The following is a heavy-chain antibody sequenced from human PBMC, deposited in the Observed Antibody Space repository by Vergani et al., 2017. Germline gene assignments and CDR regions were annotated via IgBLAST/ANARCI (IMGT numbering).Heavy chain of an antibody. D-gene: IGHD3-22*01. Sequence: QVQLVQSGAEVKKPGSSVKVSCKASGGTFSSYAISWVRQPPGKGLEWIGEIYHSGSTNYNPSLKSRVTISVDKSKNQFSLKLSSVTAADTAVYYCASQKYYYDSRNKVGAFDIWGQGTMVTVSS. CDR3: ASQKYYYDSRNKVGAFDI. CDR1: GGTFSSYAI. J-gene: IGHJ3*02. V-gene: IGHV4-4*02. CDR2: IYHSGST.